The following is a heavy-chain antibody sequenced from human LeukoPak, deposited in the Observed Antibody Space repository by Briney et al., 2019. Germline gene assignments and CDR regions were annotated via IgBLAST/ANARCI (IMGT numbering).Heavy chain of an antibody. Sequence: ASVKVSCKASGYTFTSYGISWVRQAPGQGLEWMGWISAYNGNTNYAQKFQGRVTMTTDTSTSTAYMELRSLRSDDTAVYYCARAGFTMIVVVTPDYWGQGTLVTVSS. CDR1: GYTFTSYG. V-gene: IGHV1-18*01. CDR2: ISAYNGNT. CDR3: ARAGFTMIVVVTPDY. J-gene: IGHJ4*02. D-gene: IGHD3-22*01.